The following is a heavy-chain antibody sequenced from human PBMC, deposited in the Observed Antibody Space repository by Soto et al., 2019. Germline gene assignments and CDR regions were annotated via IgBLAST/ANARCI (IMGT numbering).Heavy chain of an antibody. D-gene: IGHD6-19*01. CDR1: GVSIDSSYW. CDR3: ASSLGWYAVDS. Sequence: QVQLQESGPGLVKPSGTLSLKPSGTLSLTCGVSGVSIDSSYWWGWVRQPPGKDLEWLGDMSHGGSANQNPARKGRGTLCLAKSTNLCSLSLIFMTVAYRATFFCASSLGWYAVDSGGQGILVTVSS. J-gene: IGHJ4*02. CDR2: MSHGGSA. V-gene: IGHV4-4*02.